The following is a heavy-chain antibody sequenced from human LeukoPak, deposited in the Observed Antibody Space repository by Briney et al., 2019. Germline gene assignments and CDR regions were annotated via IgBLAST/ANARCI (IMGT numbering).Heavy chain of an antibody. CDR2: ISSSGSTI. Sequence: HAGGSLRLSCAASGFTFSGYEMNWVRQAPGKGLEWVSYISSSGSTIYYADSVKGRFTISRDNAKNSLYLQMNSLRADDTAVYYCARGRTWSDYWGQGTLVTVSS. V-gene: IGHV3-48*03. CDR1: GFTFSGYE. J-gene: IGHJ4*02. D-gene: IGHD1-1*01. CDR3: ARGRTWSDY.